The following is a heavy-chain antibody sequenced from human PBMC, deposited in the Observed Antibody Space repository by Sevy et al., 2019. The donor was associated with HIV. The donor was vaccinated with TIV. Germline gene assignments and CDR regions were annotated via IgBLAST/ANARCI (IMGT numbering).Heavy chain of an antibody. J-gene: IGHJ4*02. CDR1: GYTFTSYR. CDR3: ARAYSRSRSCYSLAY. CDR2: ISAHNGDT. Sequence: ATVKVSCKASGYTFTSYRINWVRQAPGQGLEWMGWISAHNGDTNYTQKLQGRVTMITDTSTTTAYMELRSLTSGDTAVYYCARAYSRSRSCYSLAYWGQGTPVTVSS. D-gene: IGHD2-15*01. V-gene: IGHV1-18*01.